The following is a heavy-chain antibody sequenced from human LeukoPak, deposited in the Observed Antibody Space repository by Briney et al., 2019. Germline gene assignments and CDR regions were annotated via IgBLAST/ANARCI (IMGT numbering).Heavy chain of an antibody. Sequence: GGSLRLSCAASGFTFSNAWMNWVRQAPGKGLEWVGRIKSKTDGGTTDYAAPVKGRFTISRDDSKNTLYLQMSSLKTEDTAVYYCTTDRYDILTGQYWGQGTLVTVSS. CDR3: TTDRYDILTGQY. D-gene: IGHD3-9*01. CDR1: GFTFSNAW. V-gene: IGHV3-15*07. CDR2: IKSKTDGGTT. J-gene: IGHJ4*02.